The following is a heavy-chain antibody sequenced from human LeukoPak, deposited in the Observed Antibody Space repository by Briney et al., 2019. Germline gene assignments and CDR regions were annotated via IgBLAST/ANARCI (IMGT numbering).Heavy chain of an antibody. V-gene: IGHV3-7*03. CDR1: GFTFSNYW. CDR3: ARGGNYDILTGYIFDY. J-gene: IGHJ4*02. Sequence: PGGSLRLSCAASGFTFSNYWVSWVRQAPGKGLEWVANIKHDGGDKHYVDSVKGRFTIARDSAKNSLNLQMNSLRAEDTAVYYCARGGNYDILTGYIFDYWGQGTLVTVSS. CDR2: IKHDGGDK. D-gene: IGHD3-9*01.